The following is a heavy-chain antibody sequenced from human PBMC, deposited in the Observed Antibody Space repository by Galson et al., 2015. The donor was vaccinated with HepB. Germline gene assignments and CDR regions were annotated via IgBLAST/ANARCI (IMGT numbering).Heavy chain of an antibody. CDR3: VSFWYFDFWTPQDY. CDR1: GYTFAGYN. D-gene: IGHD3-3*01. CDR2: IAPNSGGT. Sequence: SVKVSCKASGYTFAGYNIHRVRQAPGQGLEWMGRIAPNSGGTTYAQKFQDRVTITRDTSNSTAYMELTRLTSDDTAVYYCVSFWYFDFWTPQDYWGQGPPVTVSS. V-gene: IGHV1-2*06. J-gene: IGHJ4*02.